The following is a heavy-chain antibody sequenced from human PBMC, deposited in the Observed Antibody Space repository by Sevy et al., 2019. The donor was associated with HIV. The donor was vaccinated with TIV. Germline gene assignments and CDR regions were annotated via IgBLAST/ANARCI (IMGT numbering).Heavy chain of an antibody. CDR2: IYYTGST. V-gene: IGHV4-39*01. Sequence: ETLSLTCNVSGGSISSSYYWGWIRQPPGKGLEWIGSIYYTGSTYYKTSLKSRITVTVDRSKNQLSLRLTTVTAADTAVYYCAKLETVYYYGMDVWGQGIMVTVSS. J-gene: IGHJ6*02. CDR3: AKLETVYYYGMDV. D-gene: IGHD1-1*01. CDR1: GGSISSSYY.